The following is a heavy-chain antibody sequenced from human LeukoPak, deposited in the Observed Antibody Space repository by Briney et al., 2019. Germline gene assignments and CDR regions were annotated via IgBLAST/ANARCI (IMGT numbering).Heavy chain of an antibody. CDR2: IKQDGSEE. V-gene: IGHV3-7*01. Sequence: SGGSLRLSCAASGFTFSSYWMSWVRQAPGKGLEWVANIKQDGSEEYYVDSVKGRFTISRDNAKNSLYLQMNSLRAEDTAVYYCARRSASLSSSFNYFDYWGQGTLVTVSS. D-gene: IGHD6-13*01. J-gene: IGHJ4*02. CDR3: ARRSASLSSSFNYFDY. CDR1: GFTFSSYW.